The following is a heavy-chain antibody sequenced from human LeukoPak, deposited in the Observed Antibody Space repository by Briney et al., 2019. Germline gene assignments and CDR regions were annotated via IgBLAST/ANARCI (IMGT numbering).Heavy chain of an antibody. CDR2: INHSGST. J-gene: IGHJ6*03. Sequence: PSKTLSLTCAVYGGSFSGYYWSWIRQPPGKGLEWIGEINHSGSTNYNPSLKSRVTVSVDTSKNQFSLKLSSVTAADTAVYYCARGSRHYYYYMDVWGKGTTVTVSS. CDR1: GGSFSGYY. CDR3: ARGSRHYYYYMDV. V-gene: IGHV4-34*01.